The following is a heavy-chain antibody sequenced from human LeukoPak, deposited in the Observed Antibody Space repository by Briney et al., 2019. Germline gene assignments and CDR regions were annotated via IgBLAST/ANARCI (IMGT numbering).Heavy chain of an antibody. J-gene: IGHJ4*02. V-gene: IGHV3-15*01. CDR1: GFSFMNAW. CDR2: IKSNADGGTP. D-gene: IGHD2/OR15-2a*01. Sequence: PGGSLRLSCAASGFSFMNAWMIWVRQAPGKGLEWVGRIKSNADGGTPDYAAPARGRFTISRDDSKNTLYLQMNSLKTEDTTIYYCTTFYHEYSPYWGRGTLVTVSS. CDR3: TTFYHEYSPY.